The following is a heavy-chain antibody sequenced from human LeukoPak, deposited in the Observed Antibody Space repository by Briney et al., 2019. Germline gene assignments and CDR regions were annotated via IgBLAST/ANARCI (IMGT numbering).Heavy chain of an antibody. D-gene: IGHD1-26*01. Sequence: ASVKVSCKASGYTFTGSYRHWVGQAPGQGLEWMGLINANSGGTNYAQKFQGRVTMTRDTSISTAYMELSRLRSDDTAVYYCARDESGSYGYWGQGTLVTVSS. V-gene: IGHV1-2*02. CDR1: GYTFTGSY. CDR3: ARDESGSYGY. CDR2: INANSGGT. J-gene: IGHJ4*02.